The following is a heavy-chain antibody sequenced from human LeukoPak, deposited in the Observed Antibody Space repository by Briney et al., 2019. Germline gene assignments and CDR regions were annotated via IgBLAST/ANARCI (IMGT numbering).Heavy chain of an antibody. CDR2: IYYSGST. J-gene: IGHJ4*02. Sequence: SETLSLTCTVSGGSISSYYWSWLRQPPGKGLEWIGYIYYSGSTNYNPSLKSRVTISVDTSKNQFSLKLSSVTAADTAVYYCALGDGLRSDYWGQGTLVTVSS. V-gene: IGHV4-59*01. D-gene: IGHD3-16*01. CDR1: GGSISSYY. CDR3: ALGDGLRSDY.